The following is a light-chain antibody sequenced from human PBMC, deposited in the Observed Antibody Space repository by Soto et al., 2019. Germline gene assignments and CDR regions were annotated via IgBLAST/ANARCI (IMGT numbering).Light chain of an antibody. J-gene: IGLJ2*01. CDR3: GTWDSSLSAVV. Sequence: QSVLTQPPSVSAAPGQTLTISCSGSSSNIENNYVSWYQQLPGTAPKLLIYDNNKRPSGIPARFSGSKSVTSATLGITGLQTGDEADYYCGTWDSSLSAVVFGGGTKVTVL. V-gene: IGLV1-51*01. CDR1: SSNIENNY. CDR2: DNN.